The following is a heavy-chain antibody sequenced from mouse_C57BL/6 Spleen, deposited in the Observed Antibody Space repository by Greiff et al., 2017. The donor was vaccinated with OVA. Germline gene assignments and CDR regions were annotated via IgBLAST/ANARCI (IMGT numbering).Heavy chain of an antibody. J-gene: IGHJ2*01. CDR1: GYAFTNYL. D-gene: IGHD1-1*01. V-gene: IGHV1-54*01. Sequence: QVQLQQSGAELVRPGTSVKVSCKASGYAFTNYLIEWVKQRPGQGLEWIGVINPGSGGTNYNEKFKGKATLTADKSSSTAYMQLSSLTSEDSAVYFCARSPLDYGSTLDYWGQGTTLTVSS. CDR2: INPGSGGT. CDR3: ARSPLDYGSTLDY.